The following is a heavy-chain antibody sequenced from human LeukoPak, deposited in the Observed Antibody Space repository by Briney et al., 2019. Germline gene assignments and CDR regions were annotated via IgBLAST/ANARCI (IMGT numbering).Heavy chain of an antibody. J-gene: IGHJ4*02. V-gene: IGHV3-15*01. CDR3: TKIEGPYYFDY. CDR2: IKSKTNGGTT. CDR1: GGTFSNAW. Sequence: GGSLRLSCAASGGTFSNAWMSWVRQAPGKGLEWVGRIKSKTNGGTTDYAAPVKGRFTISRDESQNTLYLQMNSLKTEDTAVYYCTKIEGPYYFDYWGQGTLVTVSS.